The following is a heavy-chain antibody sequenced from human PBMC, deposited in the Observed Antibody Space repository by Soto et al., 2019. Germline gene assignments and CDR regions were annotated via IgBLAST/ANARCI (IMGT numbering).Heavy chain of an antibody. CDR3: ARVREPGGGAYYYYYMDV. V-gene: IGHV3-20*01. Sequence: EVQLVESGGGVVRPGGSLRLSCAASGFTFDDYGMSWVRQAPGKGLEWVSGINWNGGSTGYADSVKGRFTISRDNAKNSLYLQMNSLRAEDTALYHCARVREPGGGAYYYYYMDVWGKGTTVTVSS. CDR2: INWNGGST. D-gene: IGHD3-16*01. J-gene: IGHJ6*03. CDR1: GFTFDDYG.